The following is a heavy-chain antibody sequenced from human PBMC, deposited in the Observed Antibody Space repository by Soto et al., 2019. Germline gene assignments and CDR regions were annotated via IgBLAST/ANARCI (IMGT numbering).Heavy chain of an antibody. CDR1: GGSINTFY. Sequence: SETLSLTYTVSGGSINTFYWSWVRQPAGKGLEWIGRILSSGSTSFNPSLESRVAMAVDTSKNHFSLNLSSVTAADMAVYYCAREGSYSAYNFAHGIQLWSFDFWGQGALVTISS. V-gene: IGHV4-4*07. CDR2: ILSSGST. CDR3: AREGSYSAYNFAHGIQLWSFDF. D-gene: IGHD5-12*01. J-gene: IGHJ4*02.